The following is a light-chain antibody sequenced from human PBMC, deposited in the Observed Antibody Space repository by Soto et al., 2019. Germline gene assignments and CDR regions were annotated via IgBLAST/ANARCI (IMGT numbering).Light chain of an antibody. Sequence: EIVLTQSPATLSLSPGERATLSCRASQSVSSYLAWYQQKPGQAPRLLIYDASNRATGIPARFSGSGSGTDFPLTISSRKPEDFAVYYCQQRSNWPPLTFGGGTKVEIK. V-gene: IGKV3-11*01. J-gene: IGKJ4*01. CDR1: QSVSSY. CDR3: QQRSNWPPLT. CDR2: DAS.